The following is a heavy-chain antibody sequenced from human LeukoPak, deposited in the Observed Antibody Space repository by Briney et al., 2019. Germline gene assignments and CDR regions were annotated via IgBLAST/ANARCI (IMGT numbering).Heavy chain of an antibody. CDR1: GFSFSYAW. CDR3: TTDYDCSGGICQSVDY. CDR2: IKSKTDGGTT. Sequence: GGSLRLSCAASGFSFSYAWVSWVRQAPGKGLEWVGRIKSKTDGGTTDYAAPVKGRFTISRDDSKNTLYLQMNSLKTEDTAVYYCTTDYDCSGGICQSVDYWGQGTLVTVSS. V-gene: IGHV3-15*01. D-gene: IGHD2-15*01. J-gene: IGHJ4*02.